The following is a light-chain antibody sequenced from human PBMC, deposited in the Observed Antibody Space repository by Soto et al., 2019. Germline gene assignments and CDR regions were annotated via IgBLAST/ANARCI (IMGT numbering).Light chain of an antibody. CDR1: QSLFYSSNNKDY. Sequence: DIVMTQSHDSLAVSLGERATINCKSSQSLFYSSNNKDYFGWYQQKPGQPPKLLIYWASTRESGVPDRFSGSGSGTDFTLTISSLQAEDVAVYYCQQYYGHPRTFGQGTKVDNK. CDR2: WAS. J-gene: IGKJ1*01. CDR3: QQYYGHPRT. V-gene: IGKV4-1*01.